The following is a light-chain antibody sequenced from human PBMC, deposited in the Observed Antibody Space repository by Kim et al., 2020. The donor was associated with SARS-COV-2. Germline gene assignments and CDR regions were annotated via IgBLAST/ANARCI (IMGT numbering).Light chain of an antibody. J-gene: IGKJ2*01. V-gene: IGKV3-20*01. CDR2: GAS. CDR3: QQYYASYT. Sequence: RYLSPGESAPLACRASQSVTRSLAWFQQKPGQAPRLLIFGASNRATGIPDRFSGSGSGTDFTLTITRLEPEDFALYHCQQYYASYTFGQGTKLEIK. CDR1: QSVTRS.